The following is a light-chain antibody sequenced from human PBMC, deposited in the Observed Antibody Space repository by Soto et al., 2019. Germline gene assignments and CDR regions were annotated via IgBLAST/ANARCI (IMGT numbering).Light chain of an antibody. J-gene: IGKJ1*01. Sequence: EVVMTQSPATLSVSPGETATLSCRASQGINRNLAWYHHKPGQAPRLLIYGVFTRATNIPGRFSGGWSGTEFTLTINGLQSEDFGVYYCHQYNNWPRTFGPGTKV. CDR2: GVF. V-gene: IGKV3-15*01. CDR3: HQYNNWPRT. CDR1: QGINRN.